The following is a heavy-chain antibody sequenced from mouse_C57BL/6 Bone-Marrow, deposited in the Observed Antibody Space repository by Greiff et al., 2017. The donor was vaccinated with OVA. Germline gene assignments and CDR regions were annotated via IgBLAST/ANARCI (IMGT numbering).Heavy chain of an antibody. D-gene: IGHD1-1*01. CDR2: ISNLAYSI. V-gene: IGHV5-15*04. CDR3: ARRSYGGYAMDD. CDR1: GFTFSDYG. J-gene: IGHJ4*01. Sequence: EVMLVESGGGLVQPGGSLKLSCAASGFTFSDYGMAWVRQAPRKGPEWVAFISNLAYSIYYADTVTGRFTISRENAKNTLYLEMSSLRSEDTAMYYCARRSYGGYAMDDWGQGTSVTVSS.